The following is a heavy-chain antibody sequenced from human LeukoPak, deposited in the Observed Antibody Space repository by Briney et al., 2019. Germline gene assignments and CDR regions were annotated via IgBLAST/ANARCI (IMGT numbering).Heavy chain of an antibody. V-gene: IGHV3-7*03. CDR3: ARDQAVYDILTGYLPYYYGMDV. CDR2: IHQHGSKE. D-gene: IGHD3-9*01. CDR1: GFTFRAYW. J-gene: IGHJ6*02. Sequence: PGGSLRLSCTTSGFTFRAYWMGWVRQAPGKGQEWVANIHQHGSKENYLDSVKGRFTISRDNAKSSIYLQMNSLRAEDTAVYYCARDQAVYDILTGYLPYYYGMDVCGQGTTVTVSS.